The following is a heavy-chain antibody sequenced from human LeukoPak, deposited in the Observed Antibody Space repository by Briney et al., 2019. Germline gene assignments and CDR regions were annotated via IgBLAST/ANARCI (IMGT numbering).Heavy chain of an antibody. V-gene: IGHV1-69*13. CDR3: ARATYYYDSSGFFYANQFDY. CDR2: IIPIFGTA. CDR1: GGTFSSYA. J-gene: IGHJ4*02. Sequence: ASVKVSCKASGGTFSSYAISWVRQAPGQGLEWMGVIIPIFGTANYAQKFQGRVTITADESTSTAYMELSSLRAEDTAVYYCARATYYYDSSGFFYANQFDYWGQGTLVTVSS. D-gene: IGHD3-22*01.